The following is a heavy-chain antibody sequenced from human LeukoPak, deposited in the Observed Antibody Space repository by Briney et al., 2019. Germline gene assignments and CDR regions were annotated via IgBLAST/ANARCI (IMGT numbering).Heavy chain of an antibody. CDR1: GFTFTRSA. CDR2: IVVRGGET. D-gene: IGHD7-27*01. Sequence: GASVKVSCKASGFTFTRSAVQWVRQARGQRLEWIGWIVVRGGETNYAQKFQERVTITRDMSISTAYMELSRLRSDDTAMYYCARVRAVQRTGDRGGYNWFDPWGQGTLVTVSS. J-gene: IGHJ5*02. V-gene: IGHV1-58*01. CDR3: ARVRAVQRTGDRGGYNWFDP.